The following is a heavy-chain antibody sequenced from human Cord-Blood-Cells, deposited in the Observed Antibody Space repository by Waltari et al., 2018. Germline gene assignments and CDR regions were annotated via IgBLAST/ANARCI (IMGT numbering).Heavy chain of an antibody. D-gene: IGHD1-26*01. J-gene: IGHJ4*02. Sequence: QVQLVESGGGVVQPGRSLRLPCAASGFTFSSYGMHWVRQAPGKGLEWVAVISYDGSNKYYAVSVKCRFTISRDNSKNTLYLQMNSLRAEDTAVYYCAKDGFRWADFDYWGQGTLVTVSS. CDR1: GFTFSSYG. V-gene: IGHV3-30*18. CDR2: ISYDGSNK. CDR3: AKDGFRWADFDY.